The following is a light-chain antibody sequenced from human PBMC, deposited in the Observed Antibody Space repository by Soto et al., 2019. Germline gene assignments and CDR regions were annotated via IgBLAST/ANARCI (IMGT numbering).Light chain of an antibody. CDR2: RVS. CDR1: QSLVHSDGNTY. J-gene: IGKJ1*01. V-gene: IGKV2-30*02. CDR3: MQSTHWPPGT. Sequence: DVVMTQSPLSLPVTLGQPASISCRSSQSLVHSDGNTYLTWFQQRPGQSPRRLIYRVSNRDSGVPVRFSGRGSRPDFLLTSSRVEAEDVASYDYMQSTHWPPGTFDQGTQMEIK.